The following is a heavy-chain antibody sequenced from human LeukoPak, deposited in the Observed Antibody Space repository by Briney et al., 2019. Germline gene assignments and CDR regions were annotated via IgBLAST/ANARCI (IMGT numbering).Heavy chain of an antibody. J-gene: IGHJ6*03. V-gene: IGHV4-34*01. CDR2: INHSGST. D-gene: IGHD2-15*01. Sequence: SETLSLTCTVSGGSISSYYWSWIRQPPGKGLEWIGEINHSGSTNYNPSLESRVTISVDTSKNQFSLKLSSVTAADTAVYYCARGYSSGYYYYYMDVWGKGTTVTVSS. CDR3: ARGYSSGYYYYYMDV. CDR1: GGSISSYY.